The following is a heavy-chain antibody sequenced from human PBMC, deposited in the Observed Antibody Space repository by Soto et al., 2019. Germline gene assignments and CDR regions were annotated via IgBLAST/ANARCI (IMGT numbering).Heavy chain of an antibody. D-gene: IGHD2-15*01. V-gene: IGHV3-33*01. CDR2: IWYDGSNK. CDR1: GFTFSSYG. J-gene: IGHJ4*02. CDR3: ARDVWGYCSGGSCSLLYYFDY. Sequence: GGSLRLSCAASGFTFSSYGMHWVRQAPGKGLEWVAVIWYDGSNKYYADSVKGRFTISRDNSKNTMYLQMNSLRAEDTAVDYCARDVWGYCSGGSCSLLYYFDYWGQGTLVTVSS.